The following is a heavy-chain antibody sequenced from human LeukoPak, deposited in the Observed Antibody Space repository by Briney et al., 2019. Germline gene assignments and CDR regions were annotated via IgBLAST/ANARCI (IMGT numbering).Heavy chain of an antibody. J-gene: IGHJ5*02. CDR2: FDPEDGEI. D-gene: IGHD3-22*01. CDR1: GYTLTGLF. CDR3: ATCSGVGHPQDYDRSRNWFDP. V-gene: IGHV1-24*01. Sequence: ASVKVSCKVSGYTLTGLFINWVRQTPGKGLEWMGGFDPEDGEIIYAQKFQGRVTITEDTPTDTAYMELRSLRSEDTAVYYCATCSGVGHPQDYDRSRNWFDPWGQGTLVTVSS.